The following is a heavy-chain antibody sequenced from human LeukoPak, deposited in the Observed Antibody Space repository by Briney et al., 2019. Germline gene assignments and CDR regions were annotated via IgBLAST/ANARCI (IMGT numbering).Heavy chain of an antibody. J-gene: IGHJ6*03. V-gene: IGHV4-31*03. CDR1: GGSISSGGYY. Sequence: SETLSLTCTVSGGSISSGGYYWRWIRQHPGKGLEWIGYIYYSGSTYYNPSLKSRVTISVDTSKNQFSLKLSSVTAADTAVYYCARYGSGYFDYYYYYMDVWGKGTTVTVSS. D-gene: IGHD3-3*01. CDR2: IYYSGST. CDR3: ARYGSGYFDYYYYYMDV.